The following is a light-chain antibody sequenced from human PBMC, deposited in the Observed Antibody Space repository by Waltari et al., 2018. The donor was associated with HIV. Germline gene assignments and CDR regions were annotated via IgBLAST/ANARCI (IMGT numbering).Light chain of an antibody. CDR1: QSVFYSSNNKNS. J-gene: IGKJ1*01. Sequence: DILMTQSPDSLAVSLGERATINCKSSQSVFYSSNNKNSLAWYQHKPGQPPNLLIYWASTREAGVPDRFSGSGSGTDFTLTISSLQAEDVAVYYCQQYYSAPTFGQGTKVEIK. CDR2: WAS. V-gene: IGKV4-1*01. CDR3: QQYYSAPT.